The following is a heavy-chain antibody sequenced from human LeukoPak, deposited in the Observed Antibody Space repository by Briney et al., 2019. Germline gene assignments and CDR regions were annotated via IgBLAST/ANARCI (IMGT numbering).Heavy chain of an antibody. V-gene: IGHV3-23*01. D-gene: IGHD2-15*01. Sequence: GGSLRLSCAPSGLTFSSYAMSWVRQAPGGGLEWVSAIIGSGGSTYYADSVKGRFTISRDNSKNTLYLQMNSLRAEDTAVYYCAKSGYCSGGSCYPRHYYYGMDVWGQGTTVTVSS. CDR1: GLTFSSYA. J-gene: IGHJ6*02. CDR3: AKSGYCSGGSCYPRHYYYGMDV. CDR2: IIGSGGST.